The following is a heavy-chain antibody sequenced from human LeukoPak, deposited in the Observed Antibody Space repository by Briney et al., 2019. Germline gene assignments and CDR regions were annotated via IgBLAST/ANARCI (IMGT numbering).Heavy chain of an antibody. CDR1: GGSISAYY. CDR2: INHSGST. CDR3: ARIRIAAAGTVDY. Sequence: PSETLSLTCIVSGGSISAYYWSWIRQPPGKGLEWIGEINHSGSTNYNPSLKSRVTISVDTSKNQFSLKLSSVTAADTAVYYYARIRIAAAGTVDYWGQGTLVTVSS. V-gene: IGHV4-34*01. D-gene: IGHD6-13*01. J-gene: IGHJ4*02.